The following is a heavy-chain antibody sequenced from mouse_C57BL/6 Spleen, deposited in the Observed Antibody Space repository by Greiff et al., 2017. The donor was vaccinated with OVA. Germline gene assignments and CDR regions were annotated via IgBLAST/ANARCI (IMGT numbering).Heavy chain of an antibody. CDR3: APITTVVAENWYFDV. CDR2: INPSNGGT. CDR1: GYTFTSYW. Sequence: VQLQQPGTELVKPGASVKLSCKASGYTFTSYWMHWVKQRPGQGLEWIGNINPSNGGTNYNEKFKSKATLTVDKSSSTAYMQLSSLTSEDSAVYYCAPITTVVAENWYFDVWGTGTTVTVSS. D-gene: IGHD1-1*01. V-gene: IGHV1-53*01. J-gene: IGHJ1*03.